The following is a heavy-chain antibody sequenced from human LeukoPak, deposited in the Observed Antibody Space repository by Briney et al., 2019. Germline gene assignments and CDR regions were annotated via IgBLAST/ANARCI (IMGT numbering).Heavy chain of an antibody. D-gene: IGHD5-12*01. CDR1: GFTFSSYW. CDR2: IKQDGSEK. V-gene: IGHV3-7*01. Sequence: GGSLRLSCAASGFTFSSYWMSWVRQAPGKGLEWVANIKQDGSEKYYVDSVKGRFTISRDNAKNSLYLQMNSLRAEDTAVYYCARDLYSGYDSFYYYYYMDVWDKGTTVTVSS. J-gene: IGHJ6*03. CDR3: ARDLYSGYDSFYYYYYMDV.